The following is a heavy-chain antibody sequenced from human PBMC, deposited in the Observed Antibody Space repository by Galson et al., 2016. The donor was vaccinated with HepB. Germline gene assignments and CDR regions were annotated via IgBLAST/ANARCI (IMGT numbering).Heavy chain of an antibody. Sequence: SLRLSCAASGFTFSSYGMHWVRQAPGKGLEWVAVIWYDGSNKYYADSVKGRFTISRDNSKNTPYLQMNSLRAEDTAVYYCARDGGHSYGYETHFDYWGQGTLVTVSS. CDR3: ARDGGHSYGYETHFDY. V-gene: IGHV3-33*01. CDR2: IWYDGSNK. J-gene: IGHJ4*02. D-gene: IGHD5-18*01. CDR1: GFTFSSYG.